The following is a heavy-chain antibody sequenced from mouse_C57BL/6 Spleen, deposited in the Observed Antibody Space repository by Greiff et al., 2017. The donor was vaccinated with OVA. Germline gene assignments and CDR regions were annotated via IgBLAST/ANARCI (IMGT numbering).Heavy chain of an antibody. CDR1: GFTFSSYA. CDR3: ASDDNSYAMDY. J-gene: IGHJ4*01. D-gene: IGHD1-3*01. V-gene: IGHV5-4*01. Sequence: EVQVVESGGGLVKPGGSLKLSCAASGFTFSSYAMSWVRQTPEKRLEWVATISDGGSYTYYPDNVKGRFTISRDNAKNNLYLQMSHLKSEDTAMYYCASDDNSYAMDYWGQGTSVTVSS. CDR2: ISDGGSYT.